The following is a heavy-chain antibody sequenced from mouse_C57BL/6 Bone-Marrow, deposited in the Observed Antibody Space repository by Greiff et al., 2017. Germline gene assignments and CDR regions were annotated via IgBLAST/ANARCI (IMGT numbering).Heavy chain of an antibody. CDR3: TSSIDD. CDR2: IDPETGGT. Sequence: QVQLQQSGAELVRPGASVTLSCKASGYTFTDYGMHWVKQTPVHGLEWIGAIDPETGGTAYNQKFKGKAILTADKSSSTAYMELRSLTSEDSAVYYCTSSIDDWGQGTTLTVSS. J-gene: IGHJ2*01. CDR1: GYTFTDYG. V-gene: IGHV1-15*01.